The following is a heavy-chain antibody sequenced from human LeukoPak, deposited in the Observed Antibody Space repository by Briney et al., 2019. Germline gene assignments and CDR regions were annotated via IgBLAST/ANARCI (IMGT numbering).Heavy chain of an antibody. CDR3: ARGAIVVVITSYYFDY. J-gene: IGHJ4*02. Sequence: PSGTLSLTCAVSGGSISSSNWWSWVRQPPGKGLEWIGSIYYSGSTYYNPSLKSRVTISVDTSKNQFSLKLSSVTAADTAVYYCARGAIVVVITSYYFDYWGQGTLVTVSS. CDR2: IYYSGST. V-gene: IGHV4-4*02. CDR1: GGSISSSNW. D-gene: IGHD3-22*01.